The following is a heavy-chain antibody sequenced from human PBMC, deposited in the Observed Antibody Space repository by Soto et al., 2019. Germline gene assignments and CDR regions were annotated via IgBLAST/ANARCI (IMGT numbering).Heavy chain of an antibody. CDR2: INAGNGNT. CDR1: GYTFTTYA. CDR3: ARDHEAIVGITDQAFHI. Sequence: GASVKVSCKASGYTFTTYALHWVRQAPGQRLEWMGWINAGNGNTKYSENFQGRVTLTRDTSASTVNMELISLTSEDTAVYYCARDHEAIVGITDQAFHIWGQRTMVPVSS. D-gene: IGHD3-22*01. V-gene: IGHV1-3*01. J-gene: IGHJ3*02.